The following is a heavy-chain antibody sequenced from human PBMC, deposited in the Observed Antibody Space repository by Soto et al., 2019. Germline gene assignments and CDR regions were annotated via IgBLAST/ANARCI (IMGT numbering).Heavy chain of an antibody. CDR2: IHYSGST. J-gene: IGHJ6*02. Sequence: SETLSLTCSVSDASITSSYWSWVRQPPGKGLEWIGFIHYSGSTNYNPSLQSRLAMSVDTSKSQFSLNLRSVTAADTAVYFCARLSPLILAGSAYYHSMDVWGQGAPVTVSS. V-gene: IGHV4-59*12. CDR3: ARLSPLILAGSAYYHSMDV. D-gene: IGHD3-10*01. CDR1: DASITSSY.